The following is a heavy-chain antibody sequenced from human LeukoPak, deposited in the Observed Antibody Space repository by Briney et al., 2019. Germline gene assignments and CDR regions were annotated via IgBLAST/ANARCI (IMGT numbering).Heavy chain of an antibody. Sequence: PGGSLRLSCAASGFTFSDYYMSWIRQAPGKGLEWVSYISSSGSTIYYEDSVTGRFTISKDNAKNSLYLQMNSLRAEDTAVYYGARDRIVVVPAAPFDYWGQGTLVTVSS. J-gene: IGHJ4*02. CDR1: GFTFSDYY. CDR2: ISSSGSTI. V-gene: IGHV3-11*01. D-gene: IGHD2-2*01. CDR3: ARDRIVVVPAAPFDY.